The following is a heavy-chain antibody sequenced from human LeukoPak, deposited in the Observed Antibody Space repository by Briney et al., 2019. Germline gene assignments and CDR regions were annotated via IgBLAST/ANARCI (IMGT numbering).Heavy chain of an antibody. D-gene: IGHD3-22*01. Sequence: PGGSLRLSCAASGFTFSSYAMSWVRQAPGKGLEGVSAISGSGGSTYYADSVKGRFTISRDNSKNTLYLQMNSLRAEDTAVYFCAKRVGVDYYDSSGYRDDAFDIWGQGTMVTVSS. CDR1: GFTFSSYA. CDR3: AKRVGVDYYDSSGYRDDAFDI. V-gene: IGHV3-23*01. J-gene: IGHJ3*02. CDR2: ISGSGGST.